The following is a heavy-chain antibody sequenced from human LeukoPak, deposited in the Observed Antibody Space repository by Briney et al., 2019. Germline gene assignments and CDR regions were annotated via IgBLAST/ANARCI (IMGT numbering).Heavy chain of an antibody. Sequence: PGGSLRLSCARSGFTFSNYWMHWVRQGPGKGLEWVARINDDETVTEYADSVKGRFTISRDNSKNTLYLQMNSLRAEDTAVYYCAKEMTTVTTGDYFDYWGQGTLVTVSS. CDR2: INDDETVT. CDR1: GFTFSNYW. V-gene: IGHV3-74*03. J-gene: IGHJ4*02. D-gene: IGHD4-17*01. CDR3: AKEMTTVTTGDYFDY.